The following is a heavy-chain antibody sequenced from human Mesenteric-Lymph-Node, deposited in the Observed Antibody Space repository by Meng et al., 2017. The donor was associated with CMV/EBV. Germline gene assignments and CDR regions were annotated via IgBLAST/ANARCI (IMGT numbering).Heavy chain of an antibody. V-gene: IGHV1-69*05. CDR2: IIPIFGTA. CDR1: GGTFSSYA. D-gene: IGHD3-22*01. J-gene: IGHJ4*02. Sequence: SGGTFSSYAISWVRQAPGQGLEWMGGIIPIFGTANYAQKFQGRVTITTDESTSTAYMELSSLRSEDTAVYYCASARDSSGYYYPFDYWGQGTLVTVSS. CDR3: ASARDSSGYYYPFDY.